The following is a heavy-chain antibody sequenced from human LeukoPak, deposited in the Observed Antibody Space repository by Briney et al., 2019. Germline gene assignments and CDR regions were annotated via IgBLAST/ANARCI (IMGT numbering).Heavy chain of an antibody. V-gene: IGHV4-59*01. J-gene: IGHJ5*02. CDR3: AREGPVLRYFDWLINWFDP. CDR1: GGSISSYY. Sequence: SETLSLTCTVSGGSISSYYWSWIRQPPGKGLEWIGYIYYSGSTNYNPSLKSRVTISVDTSKNQFSLKLSSVTAADTAVYYCAREGPVLRYFDWLINWFDPWGQGTLVTVSS. CDR2: IYYSGST. D-gene: IGHD3-9*01.